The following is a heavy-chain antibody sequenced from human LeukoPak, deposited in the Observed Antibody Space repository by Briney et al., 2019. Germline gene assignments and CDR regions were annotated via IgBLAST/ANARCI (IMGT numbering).Heavy chain of an antibody. CDR3: AEDGIRDFDWLFRPAYYYGMDV. Sequence: SLKVSCKSSGGTSSSYATSCVRQSPGQALEWMRGIIPIVGTANYAKKFQGKVSITADESTSTAYMELRSLRSDDTFFFFQAEDGIRDFDWLFRPAYYYGMDVWGQGTTVTVSS. J-gene: IGHJ6*02. CDR2: IIPIVGTA. CDR1: GGTSSSYA. V-gene: IGHV1-69*13. D-gene: IGHD3-9*01.